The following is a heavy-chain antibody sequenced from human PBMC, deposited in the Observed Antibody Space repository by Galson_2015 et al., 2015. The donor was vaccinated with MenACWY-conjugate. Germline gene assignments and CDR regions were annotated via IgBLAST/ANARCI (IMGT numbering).Heavy chain of an antibody. J-gene: IGHJ5*02. Sequence: ETLSLTCSVSGFSFTSYYLTWIRQSPGKGLECIGYMNHRETSNYNPSLKSRAPVSVDTSNSQFSLKLSSLTAAYTAVYYCAGLFMGFCHNRRCFGCFDPWGQGTTVSVSS. CDR1: GFSFTSYY. CDR3: AGLFMGFCHNRRCFGCFDP. V-gene: IGHV4-59*01. D-gene: IGHD3-3*01. CDR2: MNHRETS.